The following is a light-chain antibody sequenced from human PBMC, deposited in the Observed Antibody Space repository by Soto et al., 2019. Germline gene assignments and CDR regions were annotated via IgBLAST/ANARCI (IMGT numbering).Light chain of an antibody. Sequence: EIVMTQYPHTVSVSPGERATLSCRASRSISTNVAWYQHKPGQAPRLLIYSASTRATGIPARFSGSGSGTEFTLTISSLQSEDFAIYYCQQYKNWPPITFGGGTNVDI. V-gene: IGKV3-15*01. CDR2: SAS. CDR1: RSISTN. CDR3: QQYKNWPPIT. J-gene: IGKJ3*01.